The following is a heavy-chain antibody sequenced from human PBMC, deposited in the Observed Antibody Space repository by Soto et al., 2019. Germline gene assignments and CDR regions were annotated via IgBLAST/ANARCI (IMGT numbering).Heavy chain of an antibody. D-gene: IGHD4-17*01. J-gene: IGHJ4*02. Sequence: QVQLVESGGGVVQPGRSLRLSCAASGFTFSTYGMHWVRQAPGKGLEWVGVISNDGSNKYYADSVKGRFTISRDNSQNTLFLQMNSLRVEDTAVYYCAKLPYGDYAEFDYWGQGPLVTVSS. CDR1: GFTFSTYG. CDR2: ISNDGSNK. CDR3: AKLPYGDYAEFDY. V-gene: IGHV3-30*18.